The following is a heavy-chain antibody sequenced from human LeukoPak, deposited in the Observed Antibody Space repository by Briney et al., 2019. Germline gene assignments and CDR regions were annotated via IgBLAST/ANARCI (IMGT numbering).Heavy chain of an antibody. CDR2: MNPNSGNT. D-gene: IGHD4-23*01. Sequence: ASVKVSCKASGYTFTSHDINWVRQATGQGLEWLGWMNPNSGNTGYAQKFQGRVTMTRNTSISTAYMELSSLRSEDTAVYYCARTPRGGNSGNFDYWGQGTLVTVSS. CDR1: GYTFTSHD. J-gene: IGHJ4*02. V-gene: IGHV1-8*01. CDR3: ARTPRGGNSGNFDY.